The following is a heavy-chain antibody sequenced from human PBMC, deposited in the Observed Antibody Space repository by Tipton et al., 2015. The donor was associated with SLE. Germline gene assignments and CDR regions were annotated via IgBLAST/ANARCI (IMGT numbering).Heavy chain of an antibody. CDR2: IKEDGSDQ. Sequence: GSLRLSCAASGFTFSNYWMNWVRQAPGKGLEWVANIKEDGSDQYYVDSVKGRITISRDNSKNTLYLQMNSLRTEDTAVYYCARDPSGDHSAFDPWGQGTLVTVSS. CDR3: ARDPSGDHSAFDP. J-gene: IGHJ5*02. V-gene: IGHV3-7*01. CDR1: GFTFSNYW. D-gene: IGHD7-27*01.